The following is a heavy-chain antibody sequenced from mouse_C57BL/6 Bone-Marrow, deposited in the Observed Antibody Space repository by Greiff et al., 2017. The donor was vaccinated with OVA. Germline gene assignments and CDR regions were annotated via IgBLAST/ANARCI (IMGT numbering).Heavy chain of an antibody. CDR3: ARTYYGNYYAMDY. CDR1: VFPFSDSG. J-gene: IGHJ4*01. D-gene: IGHD2-10*01. CDR2: ISSGSCTL. V-gene: IGHV5-17*01. Sequence: EVQLKASGGCLVKPGASLHLSCAASVFPFSDSGLHCVRQSPVQGLAWVAYISSGSCTLYYADTVKGRFTISRDNAKNTLFLQMTSLRSEDTAMYYCARTYYGNYYAMDYWGQGTSVTVSS.